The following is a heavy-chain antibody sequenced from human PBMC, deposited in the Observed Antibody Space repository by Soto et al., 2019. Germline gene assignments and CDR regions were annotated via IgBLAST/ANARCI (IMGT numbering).Heavy chain of an antibody. CDR2: ISAYNGNT. CDR3: ARTYYYGSGSYSKDFDY. J-gene: IGHJ4*02. D-gene: IGHD3-10*01. Sequence: ASVKVSCKASGYTFTSYGISWVRQAPGQGLEWMGWISAYNGNTNYAQKLQGRVTMTTDTSTSTAYMELRSLRSDDTAVYYCARTYYYGSGSYSKDFDYWGQGTLVTVSS. V-gene: IGHV1-18*01. CDR1: GYTFTSYG.